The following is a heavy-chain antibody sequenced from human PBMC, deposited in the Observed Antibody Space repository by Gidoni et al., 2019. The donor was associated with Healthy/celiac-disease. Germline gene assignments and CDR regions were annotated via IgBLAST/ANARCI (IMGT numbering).Heavy chain of an antibody. CDR1: GFTFSSYS. V-gene: IGHV3-48*01. CDR3: ARDIADY. CDR2: ISSSSSTI. J-gene: IGHJ4*02. D-gene: IGHD2-21*01. Sequence: EVQLVESGGGLVQPGGSLRLSCAASGFTFSSYSMNWVRPAPGKGLEWVSYISSSSSTIYYADSVKGRFTISRENAKNSLYLKMNSLRAEETAVYYCARDIADYWGQGTLVTVSS.